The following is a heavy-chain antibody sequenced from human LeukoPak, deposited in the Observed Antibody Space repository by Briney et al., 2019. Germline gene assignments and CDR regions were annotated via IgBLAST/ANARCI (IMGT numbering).Heavy chain of an antibody. J-gene: IGHJ4*02. D-gene: IGHD2-15*01. CDR1: GFTFSSYS. V-gene: IGHV3-21*01. CDR2: ISSSSSYI. CDR3: AREDGGSSAFDY. Sequence: GGSLRLYCAASGFTFSSYSMKWVRQAPGKGLEWVSSISSSSSYIYYADSVKGRFTISRDNAKNSLYLQMNSLRAEDTAVYYCAREDGGSSAFDYWGQGTLVTVSS.